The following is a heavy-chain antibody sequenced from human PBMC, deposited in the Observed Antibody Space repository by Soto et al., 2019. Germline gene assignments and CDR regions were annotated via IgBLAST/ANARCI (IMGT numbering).Heavy chain of an antibody. CDR2: IYYSGST. J-gene: IGHJ5*01. CDR1: GGSVSSSSYY. Sequence: PSETLSLTCTVSGGSVSSSSYYWVWIRQPPGKGLEWIGNIYYSGSTYYNPSLESRVTISVDTSKNQFSLKLRSVTAADTAIYYCASPYVWGSYRFDCWGQGTLVTVSS. V-gene: IGHV4-39*01. CDR3: ASPYVWGSYRFDC. D-gene: IGHD3-16*02.